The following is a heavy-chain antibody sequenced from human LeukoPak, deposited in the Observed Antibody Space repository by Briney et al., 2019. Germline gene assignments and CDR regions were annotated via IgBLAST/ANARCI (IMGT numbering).Heavy chain of an antibody. CDR1: GGSISSYY. CDR2: IYYSGST. D-gene: IGHD3-22*01. J-gene: IGHJ4*02. Sequence: SETLSLTCTVSGGSISSYYWSWIRQPPGKGLEWIGYIYYSGSTNYNPSLKSRVTISVDASKNQFSLKLSSVTAADTAVYYCARDRHYYDSSGYYAGFDYWGQGTLVTVSS. V-gene: IGHV4-59*01. CDR3: ARDRHYYDSSGYYAGFDY.